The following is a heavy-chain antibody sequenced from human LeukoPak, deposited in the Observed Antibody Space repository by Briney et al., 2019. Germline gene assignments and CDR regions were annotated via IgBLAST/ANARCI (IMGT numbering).Heavy chain of an antibody. CDR1: GGSFSGYY. J-gene: IGHJ5*02. CDR3: ARHARDVLLWFGETPGFDP. D-gene: IGHD3-10*01. V-gene: IGHV4-34*01. Sequence: SETLSLTCAVYGGSFSGYYWSWIRQPPGKGLEWIGEINHSGSTNYNPSLKSRVTISVDTSKSQFSLKLSSVTAADTAVYYCARHARDVLLWFGETPGFDPWGQGTLVTVSS. CDR2: INHSGST.